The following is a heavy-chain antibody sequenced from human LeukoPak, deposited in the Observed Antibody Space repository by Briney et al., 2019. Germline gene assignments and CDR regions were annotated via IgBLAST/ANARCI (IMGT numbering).Heavy chain of an antibody. J-gene: IGHJ3*02. CDR2: IYTSGST. CDR1: GCSISSGSYY. D-gene: IGHD3-16*01. V-gene: IGHV4-61*02. Sequence: SQTLSLTCTVSGCSISSGSYYWIWIRQPAGMGLEWIGRIYTSGSTNYNPSLKSRVTISVDTSKTQFSLKLSSVTAADTAVYYCARTRRYDLGEAFYIWGQGTMVTVYS. CDR3: ARTRRYDLGEAFYI.